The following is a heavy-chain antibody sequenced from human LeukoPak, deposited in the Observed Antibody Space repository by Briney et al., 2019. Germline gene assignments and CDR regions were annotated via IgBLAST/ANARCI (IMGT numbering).Heavy chain of an antibody. CDR3: ARDTITGTGET. J-gene: IGHJ5*02. D-gene: IGHD1-20*01. V-gene: IGHV4-30-2*01. CDR2: IYHSATT. Sequence: SQTLSLTCTVSGGSISSGAYYWSWIRQPPGKGLEWIGYIYHSATTDYNPSLKSRVTISVDRSKNQSSLKLSSVTAADTAVYYCARDTITGTGETWGQGTLVTVSS. CDR1: GGSISSGAYY.